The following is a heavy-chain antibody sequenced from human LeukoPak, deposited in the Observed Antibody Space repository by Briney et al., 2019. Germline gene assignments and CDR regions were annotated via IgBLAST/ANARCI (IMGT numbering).Heavy chain of an antibody. CDR2: ICTGGDT. V-gene: IGHV3-13*02. J-gene: IGHJ3*02. D-gene: IGHD3-10*01. Sequence: PGGSLRLSCAASGFIFSNHDMHWVRHATGKGLEWVSAICTGGDTYYYASVKGRITISRENARNSLYLQLNSLRVGDTAVYYCARGGNYFGSGTYPFPFDIWGQGTMVTVSS. CDR1: GFIFSNHD. CDR3: ARGGNYFGSGTYPFPFDI.